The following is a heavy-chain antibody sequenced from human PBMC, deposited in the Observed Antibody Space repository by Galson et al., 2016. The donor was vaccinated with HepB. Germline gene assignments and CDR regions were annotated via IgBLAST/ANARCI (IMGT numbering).Heavy chain of an antibody. CDR1: GVSMISSDYY. CDR3: ARLLGKLYFGTGSYSTQFDS. D-gene: IGHD3-10*01. Sequence: SETLSLTCAVSGVSMISSDYYWGWVRQPPGKGLEWIGRVFFSGSTRYNPSLKSRVTMSIDTSKNQFSLKLSSVSAAATAVYYCARLLGKLYFGTGSYSTQFDSWGQGNLVIVSS. V-gene: IGHV4-39*01. J-gene: IGHJ4*02. CDR2: VFFSGST.